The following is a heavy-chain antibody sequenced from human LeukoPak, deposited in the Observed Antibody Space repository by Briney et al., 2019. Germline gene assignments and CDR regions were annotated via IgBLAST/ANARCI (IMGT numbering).Heavy chain of an antibody. J-gene: IGHJ4*02. CDR2: TYYRSKWYN. CDR3: ARDRRYFDWLLVDY. V-gene: IGHV6-1*01. CDR1: GDSVSSNSAA. D-gene: IGHD3-9*01. Sequence: SQTLSLTCAISGDSVSSNSAAWNWIRQSPLRGLEWLGRTYYRSKWYNDYAVSVKSRITINPDTSKNQFSLQLNSVTPEDTAVYYCARDRRYFDWLLVDYWGQGTLVTVSS.